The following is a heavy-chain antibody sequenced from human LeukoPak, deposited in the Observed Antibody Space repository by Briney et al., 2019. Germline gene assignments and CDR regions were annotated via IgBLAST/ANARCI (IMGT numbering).Heavy chain of an antibody. Sequence: GGSLRFSCVVSGFRFSRYGFHWLRQAPGKGLEWVAVIWFDGSKKYYADSVKGRFTISRDDSKSTLNLQMDSLRAEDTAVYYCARDPATLTSYFDLWGQGTLVTVSS. J-gene: IGHJ4*02. CDR3: ARDPATLTSYFDL. CDR2: IWFDGSKK. CDR1: GFRFSRYG. V-gene: IGHV3-33*01. D-gene: IGHD4-17*01.